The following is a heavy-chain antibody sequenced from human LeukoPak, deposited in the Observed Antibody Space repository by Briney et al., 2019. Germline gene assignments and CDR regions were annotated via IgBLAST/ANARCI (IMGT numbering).Heavy chain of an antibody. CDR3: AKDLDPNYYDSSGYYLHYYGMDV. CDR2: ISNSGGST. D-gene: IGHD3-22*01. J-gene: IGHJ6*02. V-gene: IGHV3-23*01. Sequence: GGSLRLSCAASGFTFSSYAMSWVRQAPGKGLEWVSGISNSGGSTYSADSVKGRFTISRDNSKNTLYLQMNSLRAEDTAVYYCAKDLDPNYYDSSGYYLHYYGMDVWGQGTTVTASS. CDR1: GFTFSSYA.